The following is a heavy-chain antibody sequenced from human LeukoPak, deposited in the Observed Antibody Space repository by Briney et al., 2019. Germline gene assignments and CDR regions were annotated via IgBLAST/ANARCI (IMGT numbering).Heavy chain of an antibody. V-gene: IGHV3-21*01. CDR1: GFTFSSYS. CDR2: ISSSSSYI. Sequence: PGGSLRLSCAASGFTFSSYSMNWVRQAPGKGLEWVSSISSSSSYIYYADSVKGRFTISRDNAKNSLYLQMNSLRAEDTAVYYCAREKGVVENYFDYWGQGTLVTVSS. J-gene: IGHJ4*02. D-gene: IGHD3-16*01. CDR3: AREKGVVENYFDY.